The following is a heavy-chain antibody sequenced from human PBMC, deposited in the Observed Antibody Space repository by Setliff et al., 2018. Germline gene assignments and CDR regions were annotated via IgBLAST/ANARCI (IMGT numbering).Heavy chain of an antibody. J-gene: IGHJ6*03. D-gene: IGHD5-18*01. Sequence: SVKVSCKASGDTFRSYGISWVRQAPGQGLEWMGGTIPMFGSTSYAQKFQGRFTIIMDESTTTAYMELSSLGSEDTAVYYCVREGVDTRSSTDYRYYMDVWGKGTTVTVSS. V-gene: IGHV1-69*05. CDR3: VREGVDTRSSTDYRYYMDV. CDR2: TIPMFGST. CDR1: GDTFRSYG.